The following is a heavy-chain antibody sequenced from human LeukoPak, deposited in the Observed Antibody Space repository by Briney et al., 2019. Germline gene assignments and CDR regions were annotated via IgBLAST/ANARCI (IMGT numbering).Heavy chain of an antibody. V-gene: IGHV3-23*01. CDR2: ISGSGGST. CDR1: GFTFSSYA. Sequence: QAGGSLRLSCAASGFTFSSYAMSWVRQAPGKGLEWVSAISGSGGSTYYADSVKGRFTISRDNSKNTLYLQMNSLRAEDTAVYYCTRVVYNWNDLPPRGQGGIDYWGQGTLVTVSS. J-gene: IGHJ4*02. D-gene: IGHD1-20*01. CDR3: TRVVYNWNDLPPRGQGGIDY.